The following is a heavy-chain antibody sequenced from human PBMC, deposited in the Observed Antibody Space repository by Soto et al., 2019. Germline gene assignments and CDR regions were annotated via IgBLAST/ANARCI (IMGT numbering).Heavy chain of an antibody. CDR3: AKDVGFQQHLFVFDL. J-gene: IGHJ4*02. D-gene: IGHD3-10*02. CDR2: IIPIFRSS. Sequence: SVEVSLKASGGTFTDYAFSWVRQAPGQGLEWMGGIIPIFRSSNFAQKFQGRLTIFADASAGTAYMELSSLRSDDTAIYYCAKDVGFQQHLFVFDLWGQGTLVTVS. CDR1: GGTFTDYA. V-gene: IGHV1-69*13.